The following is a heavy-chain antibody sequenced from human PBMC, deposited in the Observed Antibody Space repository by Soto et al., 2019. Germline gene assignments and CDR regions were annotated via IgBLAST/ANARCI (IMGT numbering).Heavy chain of an antibody. Sequence: SETLSLTCTVSGGSISSGGYYWSWIRQHPGKGLEWIGYIYYSGSTYYNPSLKSRVTISVDTSKNQFSLKLSSLRSEDTAVYYCARRGYSYGPPGFYGMDVWGQGTTVTVSS. D-gene: IGHD5-18*01. J-gene: IGHJ6*02. CDR2: IYYSGST. CDR1: GGSISSGGYY. V-gene: IGHV4-31*03. CDR3: ARRGYSYGPPGFYGMDV.